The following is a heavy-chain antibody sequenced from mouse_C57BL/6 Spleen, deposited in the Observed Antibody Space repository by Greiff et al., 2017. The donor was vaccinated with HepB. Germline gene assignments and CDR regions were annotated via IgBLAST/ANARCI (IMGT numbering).Heavy chain of an antibody. V-gene: IGHV1-55*01. J-gene: IGHJ4*01. CDR3: ARSRWLRHRDYAMDY. Sequence: QVQLQQPGAELVKPGASVKMSCKASGYTFTSYWITWVKQRPGQGLEWIGDIYPGSGSTNYNEKFKSKATLTVDTSSSTAYMQLSSLTSEDSAVYYCARSRWLRHRDYAMDYWGQGTSVTVSS. D-gene: IGHD2-2*01. CDR1: GYTFTSYW. CDR2: IYPGSGST.